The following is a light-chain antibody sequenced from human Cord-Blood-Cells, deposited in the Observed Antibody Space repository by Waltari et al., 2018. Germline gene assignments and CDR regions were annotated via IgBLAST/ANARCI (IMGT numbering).Light chain of an antibody. J-gene: IGLJ1*01. CDR1: SSDVGGSIS. CDR3: CSYAGSYPYV. CDR2: DVS. V-gene: IGLV2-11*01. Sequence: QPALTQPPSVSGSPGQSVTLACTATSSDVGGSISVSWYQQHPGKAPKLMIYDVSKRPSGVPDRFSGSKSGNTASLTISGLQAEDEADYYCCSYAGSYPYVFGTGTKVTVL.